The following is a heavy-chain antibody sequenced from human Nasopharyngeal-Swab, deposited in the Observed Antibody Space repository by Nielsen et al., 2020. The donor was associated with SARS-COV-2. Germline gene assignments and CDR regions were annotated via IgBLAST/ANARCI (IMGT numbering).Heavy chain of an antibody. J-gene: IGHJ4*02. V-gene: IGHV1-8*01. CDR3: ARDAALGVGHFDY. Sequence: ASVKVSCKASGYTFTSYDINWVRQATGQGLEWMGWMNPNSGNTGYAQKFQGRVTMTRNTSISTTYMELRSLRSDDTAVYYCARDAALGVGHFDYWGQGTLVTVSS. D-gene: IGHD1-26*01. CDR2: MNPNSGNT. CDR1: GYTFTSYD.